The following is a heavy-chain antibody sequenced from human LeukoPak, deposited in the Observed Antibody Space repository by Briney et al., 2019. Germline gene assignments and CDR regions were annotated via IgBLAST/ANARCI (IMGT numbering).Heavy chain of an antibody. CDR1: GGTFITYT. D-gene: IGHD6-13*01. CDR3: ARGRIAAAGTRQGRWFDP. CDR2: IIPIFGTA. V-gene: IGHV1-69*05. Sequence: SVKVSCKASGGTFITYTINWVRQAPGQGLEWMGGIIPIFGTANYAQKFQGRVTITTDESTSTAYMELSSLRSEDTAVYYCARGRIAAAGTRQGRWFDPWGQGTLVTVSS. J-gene: IGHJ5*02.